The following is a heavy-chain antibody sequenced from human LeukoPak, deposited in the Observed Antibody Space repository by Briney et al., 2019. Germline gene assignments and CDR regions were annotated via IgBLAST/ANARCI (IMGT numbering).Heavy chain of an antibody. Sequence: PSETLSLTCTVSGGSISSYYWSWIRQPPGKGLEWIGYIYYSGSTNYNPSLKSRVTISVDTSKNQFSLKLSSVTAADTAVYYCARRRGVEWLLYPALFDYWGQGTLVTVSS. D-gene: IGHD3-3*01. CDR1: GGSISSYY. V-gene: IGHV4-59*01. J-gene: IGHJ4*02. CDR3: ARRRGVEWLLYPALFDY. CDR2: IYYSGST.